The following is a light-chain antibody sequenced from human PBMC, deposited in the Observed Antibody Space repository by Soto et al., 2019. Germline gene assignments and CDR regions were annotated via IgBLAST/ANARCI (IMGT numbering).Light chain of an antibody. Sequence: QSALTQPASVSGSPGQSITISCTGTSSDVGGYNYVSWYQQHPDKAPKFMIYEVSNRPSGVSNRFSGSKSGTSGTLDITGLQTGDEADYYCATWDYSLTGEVFGGGTKLTVL. CDR3: ATWDYSLTGEV. J-gene: IGLJ2*01. CDR1: SSDVGGYNY. CDR2: EVS. V-gene: IGLV2-14*01.